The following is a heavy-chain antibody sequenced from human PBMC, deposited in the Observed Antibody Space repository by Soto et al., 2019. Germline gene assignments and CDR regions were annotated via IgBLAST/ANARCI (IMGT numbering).Heavy chain of an antibody. CDR2: IYYSGKT. J-gene: IGHJ4*02. CDR3: ARVAYNWNRDFDY. V-gene: IGHV4-31*03. D-gene: IGHD1-20*01. Sequence: QVQLQESGPGLVKPSQTLSLTCTVSGGSINSGGYYWSWIRQNPGKGLEWIGYIYYSGKTYYNPALKSRVTISIDTSKTQFSLDLSSVTAADTAVYYCARVAYNWNRDFDYWGQGALVTVSS. CDR1: GGSINSGGYY.